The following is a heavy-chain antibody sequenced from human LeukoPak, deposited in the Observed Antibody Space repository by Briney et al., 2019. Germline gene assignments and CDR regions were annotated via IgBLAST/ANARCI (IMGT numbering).Heavy chain of an antibody. V-gene: IGHV3-48*02. CDR2: ISSSSSTI. CDR1: GFTFSSYS. CDR3: ARGRRFLEWLLYFDY. Sequence: GGSLRLSCAASGFTFSSYSMSWVRQAPGKGLEWVSYISSSSSTIYYADSVKGRFTISRDNAKNSLYLQMNSLRDEDTAVYYCARGRRFLEWLLYFDYWGQGTLVTVSS. J-gene: IGHJ4*02. D-gene: IGHD3-3*01.